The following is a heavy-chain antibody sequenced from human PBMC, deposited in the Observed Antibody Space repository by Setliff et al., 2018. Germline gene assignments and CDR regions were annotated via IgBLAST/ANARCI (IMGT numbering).Heavy chain of an antibody. CDR2: INPKSGGT. J-gene: IGHJ2*01. CDR1: GYSFTDYY. Sequence: GASVKVSCKASGYSFTDYYMHWVRQVPGRGLEWMGWINPKSGGTRYAQKFQGRVTMTRDTSKNQFSLNLYSVTAADTAVYYCARTSSGRYFDLWGRGTLVTVSS. V-gene: IGHV1-2*02. CDR3: ARTSSGRYFDL.